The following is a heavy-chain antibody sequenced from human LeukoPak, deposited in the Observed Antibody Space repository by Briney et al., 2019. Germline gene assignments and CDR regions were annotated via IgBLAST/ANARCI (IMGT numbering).Heavy chain of an antibody. D-gene: IGHD3-3*01. J-gene: IGHJ6*03. Sequence: GASVKVSCKASRYTFTSYDINWVRQATGQGLEWMGWMNPNSGNTGYAQKFQGRVTMTRNTSISTAYMELSSLRSEDTAVYYCARGLTIFGVVNYYYMDVWGKGTTVTVSS. CDR2: MNPNSGNT. V-gene: IGHV1-8*01. CDR1: RYTFTSYD. CDR3: ARGLTIFGVVNYYYMDV.